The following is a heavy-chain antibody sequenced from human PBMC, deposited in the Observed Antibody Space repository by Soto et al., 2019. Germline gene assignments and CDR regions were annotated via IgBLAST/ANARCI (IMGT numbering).Heavy chain of an antibody. CDR1: GFTFSSYA. Sequence: LGGSLRLSCAASGFTFSSYAMHWVRQAPGKGLEWVAVISYDGSNKYYADSVKGRFTISRDNSKNTLYLQMNSLRAEDTAVYYCAREVDGYNIYYYGMDVWGQGTTVTVSS. V-gene: IGHV3-30-3*01. CDR2: ISYDGSNK. D-gene: IGHD5-12*01. CDR3: AREVDGYNIYYYGMDV. J-gene: IGHJ6*02.